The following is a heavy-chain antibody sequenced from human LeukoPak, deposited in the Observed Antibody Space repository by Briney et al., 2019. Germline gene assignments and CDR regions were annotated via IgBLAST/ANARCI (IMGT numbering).Heavy chain of an antibody. CDR1: GGSISSGGYS. Sequence: SQTLSLTCAVSGGSISSGGYSWSWIRQPPGKGLEWIGYIYHSGSTYYNPSLKSRVTISVDRSKNQFSLKLSSVTAADTAVYYCARGDGAHYFDYWGQGTLVTVSP. V-gene: IGHV4-30-2*01. D-gene: IGHD4-17*01. CDR3: ARGDGAHYFDY. CDR2: IYHSGST. J-gene: IGHJ4*02.